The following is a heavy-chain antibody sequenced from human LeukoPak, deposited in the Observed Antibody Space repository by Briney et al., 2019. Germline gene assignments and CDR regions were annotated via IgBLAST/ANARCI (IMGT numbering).Heavy chain of an antibody. CDR1: GLPFSASG. J-gene: IGHJ4*02. CDR3: ARDKGERSLDH. Sequence: GRSLRLSCKASGLPFSASGMHWVRQAPVKGLEWVAMIWSDGSKTYYADSVEGRFTISRDNSKNTVDLQMNRLGVDDTAVYYCARDKGERSLDHWGQGTLVTVSS. V-gene: IGHV3-33*01. D-gene: IGHD1-1*01. CDR2: IWSDGSKT.